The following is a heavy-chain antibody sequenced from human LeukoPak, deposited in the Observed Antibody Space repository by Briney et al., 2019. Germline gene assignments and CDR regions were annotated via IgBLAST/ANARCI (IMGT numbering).Heavy chain of an antibody. CDR2: INPNSGGT. J-gene: IGHJ4*02. D-gene: IGHD3-3*01. V-gene: IGHV1-2*02. CDR1: GXTFTGXY. CDR3: ARSLNTYYDFWSGYLIDY. Sequence: VKVSCKAXGXTFTGXYMHWVRQAPGQGLEWMGWINPNSGGTNYAQKFQGRVTMTRDTSISTAYMELSRLRSDDTAVYYCARSLNTYYDFWSGYLIDYWGQGTLVTVSS.